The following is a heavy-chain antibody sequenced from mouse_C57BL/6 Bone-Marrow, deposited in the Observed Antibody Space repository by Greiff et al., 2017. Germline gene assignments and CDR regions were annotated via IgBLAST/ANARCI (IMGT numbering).Heavy chain of an antibody. CDR1: GYSFTDYN. V-gene: IGHV1-39*01. CDR2: INPNYGTT. J-gene: IGHJ2*01. CDR3: ARETLLWLRPYYFDY. Sequence: VHVKQSGPELVKPGASVKISCKASGYSFTDYNMNWVKQSNGKSLEWIGVINPNYGTTSYNQKFKGKATLTVDQSSRTAYMQLKRLTSEDSAFYSCARETLLWLRPYYFDYWGQGTTLTVSS. D-gene: IGHD2-9*01.